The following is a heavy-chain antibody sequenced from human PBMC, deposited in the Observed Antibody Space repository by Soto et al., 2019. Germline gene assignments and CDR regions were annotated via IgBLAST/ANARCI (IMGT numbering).Heavy chain of an antibody. CDR1: GFTFSSYW. Sequence: EVQVVESGGGLVQPGGSLRLSCAASGFTFSSYWIHWVRQASGKGLVWVSRISSDGSTTNYADSVKGRFTTSRDNAKNTLYLEMNSLSAADTSLYYCVREYSSLNSSLDYWGQGALVTVSS. V-gene: IGHV3-74*01. CDR2: ISSDGSTT. CDR3: VREYSSLNSSLDY. J-gene: IGHJ4*02. D-gene: IGHD1-26*01.